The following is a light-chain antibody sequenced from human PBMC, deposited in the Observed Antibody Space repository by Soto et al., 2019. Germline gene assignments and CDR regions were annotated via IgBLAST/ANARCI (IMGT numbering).Light chain of an antibody. CDR3: CSYAGGYFFEVI. CDR2: DVT. Sequence: QSALTQPRSVSGSLGQSVTISCTGTSSDVDDYNFVSWYQQHPGTAPKLMIYDVTKRPSGVPARFSGSRSGNTASLTISGLQIEDEAHYYCCSYAGGYFFEVIFGGGTHLTVL. CDR1: SSDVDDYNF. J-gene: IGLJ2*01. V-gene: IGLV2-11*01.